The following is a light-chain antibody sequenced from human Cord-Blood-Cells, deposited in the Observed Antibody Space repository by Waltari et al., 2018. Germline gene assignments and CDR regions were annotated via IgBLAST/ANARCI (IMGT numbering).Light chain of an antibody. Sequence: EIVMTQSPATLSVSPGERATLSCRASQSVSSNLAWYQQKPGQAPRLLIYGASTRATCIPARFSCSVSGTEFTSTISSLQSEDFAVYYCQQYNNWPPLTFGGGTKVEIK. J-gene: IGKJ4*01. V-gene: IGKV3-15*01. CDR2: GAS. CDR3: QQYNNWPPLT. CDR1: QSVSSN.